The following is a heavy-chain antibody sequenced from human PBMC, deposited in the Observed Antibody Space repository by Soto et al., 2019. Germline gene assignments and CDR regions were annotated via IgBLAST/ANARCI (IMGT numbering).Heavy chain of an antibody. J-gene: IGHJ4*02. CDR3: ARDLKRYSSGWSYFDY. D-gene: IGHD6-19*01. CDR1: GGSISSGGYY. Sequence: SETLSLTCTVSGGSISSGGYYWSWIRQHPGKGLEWIGYIYYSGSTYYNPSLKSRVTISVDTSKNQFSLKLSSVTAADTAVYYCARDLKRYSSGWSYFDYWGQGTLVTVSS. CDR2: IYYSGST. V-gene: IGHV4-31*03.